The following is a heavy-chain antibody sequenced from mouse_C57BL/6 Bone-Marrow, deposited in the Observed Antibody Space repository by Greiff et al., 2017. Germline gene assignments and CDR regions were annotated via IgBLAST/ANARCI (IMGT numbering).Heavy chain of an antibody. D-gene: IGHD3-1*01. V-gene: IGHV1-82*01. CDR2: IYPGDGDT. J-gene: IGHJ2*01. Sequence: VQLQQSGPELVKPGASVKISCKASGYAFSSSWMNWVKQRPGKGLEWIGRIYPGDGDTNYNGKFKGKATLTADKSSSTAYMQLSSLTSEDSAVYFCSRSGGCYFDYWGQGTTLTVSS. CDR3: SRSGGCYFDY. CDR1: GYAFSSSW.